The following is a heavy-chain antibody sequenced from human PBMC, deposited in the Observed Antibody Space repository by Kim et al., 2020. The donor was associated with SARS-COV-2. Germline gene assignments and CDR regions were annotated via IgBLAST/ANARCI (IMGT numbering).Heavy chain of an antibody. D-gene: IGHD2-2*01. V-gene: IGHV4-31*03. CDR1: GGSIRSGGKF. J-gene: IGHJ4*02. Sequence: SETLSRTCSVSGGSIRSGGKFWTWIRQHPAKGLEWIGYISYSGNPHYSPSLRSRVSISLQTSENQFSLELTSVTAADTAVYYCARGQPLDYWGQGILVTVPS. CDR2: ISYSGNP. CDR3: ARGQPLDY.